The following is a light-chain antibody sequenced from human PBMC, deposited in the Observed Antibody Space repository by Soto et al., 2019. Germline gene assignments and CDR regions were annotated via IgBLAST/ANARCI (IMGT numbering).Light chain of an antibody. Sequence: QSALTQPPSASGSPGQSVTISCTGTSSDIGGYNYVSWYQQHTGKAPKLMSYEVSKRPSGVPDRFSGSKSGNTASLTVSGLQAEDEADYYCSSYAGSNNVVFGGGTKVTVL. CDR1: SSDIGGYNY. CDR2: EVS. CDR3: SSYAGSNNVV. J-gene: IGLJ2*01. V-gene: IGLV2-8*01.